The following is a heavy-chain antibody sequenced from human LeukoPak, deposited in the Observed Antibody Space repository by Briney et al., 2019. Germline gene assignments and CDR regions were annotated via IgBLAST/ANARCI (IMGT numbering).Heavy chain of an antibody. CDR1: EFTFSNYA. Sequence: SGGSLRVSCSASEFTFSNYAMHWVRQAPGKGLEWVAVISYDGSNKYYADSVKGRFTISRDNSKNTLYLQMNSLRAEDTAVYYCATERYSSHDYWGQGTLVTVSS. CDR3: ATERYSSHDY. V-gene: IGHV3-30-3*01. D-gene: IGHD6-13*01. CDR2: ISYDGSNK. J-gene: IGHJ4*02.